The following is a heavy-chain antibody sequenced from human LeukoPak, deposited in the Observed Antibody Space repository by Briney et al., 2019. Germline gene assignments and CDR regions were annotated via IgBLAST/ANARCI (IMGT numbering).Heavy chain of an antibody. V-gene: IGHV3-23*01. CDR3: VGSPY. CDR1: GFTFSSYA. J-gene: IGHJ4*02. Sequence: PGGSLRLSCAASGFTFSSYAMSWVRQAPGKGLERVSSISNSGGTTYYADSVKGRFTISRDNSKNTLYLQMNSLRDEDTAVYYCVGSPYWGQGTLVTVSS. CDR2: ISNSGGTT. D-gene: IGHD2-15*01.